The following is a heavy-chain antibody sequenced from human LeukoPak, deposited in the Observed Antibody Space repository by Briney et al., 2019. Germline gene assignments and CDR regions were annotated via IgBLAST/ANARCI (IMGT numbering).Heavy chain of an antibody. J-gene: IGHJ5*02. CDR3: VYCSGGSCYSNGPWFDP. Sequence: PGGSLRLSCAASGFTFSSYSMNWVRQAPGKGLEWVSSISSSSSYIYYADSVKGRFTISRDNAKHTLYLQMNSLRADDTAVYYCVYCSGGSCYSNGPWFDPWGQGTMVTVSS. D-gene: IGHD2-15*01. CDR2: ISSSSSYI. V-gene: IGHV3-21*04. CDR1: GFTFSSYS.